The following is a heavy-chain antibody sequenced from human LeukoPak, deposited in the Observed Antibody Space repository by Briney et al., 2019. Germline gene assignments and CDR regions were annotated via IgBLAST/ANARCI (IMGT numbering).Heavy chain of an antibody. CDR1: GFTFSSYG. CDR3: ARDRSTHYYYGMDV. V-gene: IGHV3-33*01. CDR2: IWYDGSNK. J-gene: IGHJ6*02. Sequence: GGSLRLSCAASGFTFSSYGMHWVRQAPGKGLEWVTVIWYDGSNKYYADSVKGRFTISRDNSKNTLYLQMNSLRAEDTAVYYCARDRSTHYYYGMDVWGQGTTVTVSS.